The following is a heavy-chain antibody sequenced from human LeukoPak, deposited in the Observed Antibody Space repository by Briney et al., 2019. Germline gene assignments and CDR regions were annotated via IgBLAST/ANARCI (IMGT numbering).Heavy chain of an antibody. CDR1: GFTFSSYA. V-gene: IGHV3-23*01. J-gene: IGHJ3*02. CDR2: ISGSGGSA. D-gene: IGHD6-6*01. CDR3: AKDTQLVQAFDI. Sequence: GGSLRLSCAASGFTFSSYAMSWVRQAPGKGLEWVSAISGSGGSAYYADSVKGRFTISRDNSKNTLYLQMNSLRAEDTAVYYCAKDTQLVQAFDIWGQGTMVTVSS.